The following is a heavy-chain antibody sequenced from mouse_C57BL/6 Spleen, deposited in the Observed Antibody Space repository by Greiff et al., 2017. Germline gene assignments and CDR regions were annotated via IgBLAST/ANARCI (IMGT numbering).Heavy chain of an antibody. CDR1: GYTFTSSW. V-gene: IGHV1-7*01. CDR3: AREGTPAPHFDY. J-gene: IGHJ2*01. Sequence: VQLQQSGAELAKPGASVKLSCKASGYTFTSSWMHWVKQRPGQGLEWIGYINPSSGYTKYNQKFKDKATLTADKSSSTAYMQRSSLKYGDSAVYYCAREGTPAPHFDYWGQGTTLTVSS. CDR2: INPSSGYT. D-gene: IGHD2-14*01.